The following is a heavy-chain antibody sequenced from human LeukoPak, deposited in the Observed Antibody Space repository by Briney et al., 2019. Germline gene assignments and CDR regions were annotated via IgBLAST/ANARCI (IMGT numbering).Heavy chain of an antibody. D-gene: IGHD2-8*01. CDR2: ISSSSSYI. CDR1: GFTFSSYS. CDR3: AKDLMVYAITAFDI. J-gene: IGHJ3*02. Sequence: KPGGSLRLSCAASGFTFSSYSMNWVRQAPGKGLEWVSSISSSSSYIYYADSVKGRFTISRDNSKNTLYLQMNSLRAEDTAVYYCAKDLMVYAITAFDIWGQGTMVTVSS. V-gene: IGHV3-21*01.